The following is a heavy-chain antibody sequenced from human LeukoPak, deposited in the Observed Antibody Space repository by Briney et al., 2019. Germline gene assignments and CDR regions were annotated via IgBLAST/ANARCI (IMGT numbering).Heavy chain of an antibody. CDR1: GFNFSGYW. J-gene: IGHJ4*02. CDR3: ARGGYSFDY. CDR2: LHADGSEK. V-gene: IGHV3-7*01. Sequence: GGSLRLSCVGSGFNFSGYWMSWVRQAPGKGLEWVARLHADGSEKYYVGSVKGRFTISGDNAKNSLYLQMNSLRVDDTAVYYCARGGYSFDYLGQGTLVTVSS. D-gene: IGHD5-12*01.